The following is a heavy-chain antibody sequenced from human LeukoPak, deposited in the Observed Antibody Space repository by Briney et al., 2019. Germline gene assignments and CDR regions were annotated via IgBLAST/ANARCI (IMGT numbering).Heavy chain of an antibody. J-gene: IGHJ3*02. Sequence: PGGSLRLSCAASGFTISNHYMSWVRQAPGKGLEWVANIKQDGSDKYYVDSVKGRFTISRDNAKNSLYLQMNSLRAEDTAVYYCAREGDAFDIWGQGTMVTVSS. CDR2: IKQDGSDK. CDR1: GFTISNHY. V-gene: IGHV3-7*01. CDR3: AREGDAFDI.